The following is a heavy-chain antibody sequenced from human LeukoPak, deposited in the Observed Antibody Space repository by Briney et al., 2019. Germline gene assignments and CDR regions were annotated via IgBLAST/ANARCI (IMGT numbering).Heavy chain of an antibody. CDR3: ARGHRVLMVYDSHCYYFDY. J-gene: IGHJ4*02. V-gene: IGHV3-48*01. Sequence: PGGSLRLSCAASEFTFSSYSMNWVRQAPGKGLEWVSYITNSGNSKSYADSVKGRFTISRDNTKNSLYLQMNGLRAEDTAVYYCARGHRVLMVYDSHCYYFDYWGQGTLVTVSS. D-gene: IGHD2-8*01. CDR2: ITNSGNSK. CDR1: EFTFSSYS.